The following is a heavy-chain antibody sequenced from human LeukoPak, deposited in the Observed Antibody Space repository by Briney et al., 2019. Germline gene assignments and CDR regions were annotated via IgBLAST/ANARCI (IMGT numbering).Heavy chain of an antibody. CDR3: ATDRARGCSGGSCYL. Sequence: ASVKLSCKVSGYTLTELSMHWVRQAPGKGLEWMGGFDAEDGETIYAQKFQGRVTMTEDTSTDTAYMELSSLRSEDTAVYYCATDRARGCSGGSCYLWGQGTLVTVSS. CDR1: GYTLTELS. CDR2: FDAEDGET. V-gene: IGHV1-24*01. J-gene: IGHJ4*02. D-gene: IGHD2-15*01.